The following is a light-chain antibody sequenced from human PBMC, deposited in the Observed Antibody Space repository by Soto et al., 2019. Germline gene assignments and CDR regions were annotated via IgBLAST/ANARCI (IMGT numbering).Light chain of an antibody. CDR2: EGT. Sequence: SVLTQPASVSGSPGQSITISCTGTNSDVESYNLVSWFPQHPGEAPKIIVYEGTKRPSGVSNRFSGSKSGNPASLTISGLQAEDEANYYCCSYAGTATVFGTGTKVTVL. CDR1: NSDVESYNL. V-gene: IGLV2-23*03. CDR3: CSYAGTATV. J-gene: IGLJ1*01.